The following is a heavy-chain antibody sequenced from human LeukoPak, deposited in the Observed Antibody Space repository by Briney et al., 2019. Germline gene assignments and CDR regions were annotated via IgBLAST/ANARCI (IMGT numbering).Heavy chain of an antibody. J-gene: IGHJ5*02. CDR2: IYYSGST. CDR1: GGSISSSSYY. Sequence: SETLSLTCTVSGGSISSSSYYWGWIRQPPGKGLEWIGSIYYSGSTYYNPSLKSRVTISVDTSKNQFSLKLSSVTAADTAVYYCARQDSAIVYNWFNPWGQGTLVTVSS. D-gene: IGHD2-2*02. V-gene: IGHV4-39*01. CDR3: ARQDSAIVYNWFNP.